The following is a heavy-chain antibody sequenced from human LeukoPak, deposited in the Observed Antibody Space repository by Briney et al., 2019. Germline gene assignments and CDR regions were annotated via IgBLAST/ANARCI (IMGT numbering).Heavy chain of an antibody. V-gene: IGHV4-59*01. CDR1: GGSISSYY. CDR3: ARVGKANWFDP. Sequence: SETLSPTCTVSGGSISSYYWSWIRQPPGKGLEWIGYIYYSGSTNYNPSLKSRVTISVDTSKNQFSLKLSSVTAADTAVYYCARVGKANWFDPWGQGTLVTVSS. D-gene: IGHD3-10*01. J-gene: IGHJ5*02. CDR2: IYYSGST.